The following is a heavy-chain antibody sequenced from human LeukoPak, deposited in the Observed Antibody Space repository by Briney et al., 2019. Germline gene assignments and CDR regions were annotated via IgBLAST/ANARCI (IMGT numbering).Heavy chain of an antibody. CDR2: ISSSGSTI. Sequence: GGSLRLSCAASGFTFSDYYMSWIRQAPGKGLEWVSYISSSGSTIYYADSVKGRFTISRDNAKNSLYLQMNSLRAEDTAVYYCGGTPTVTKNQDYWGQGTLVTVSS. CDR3: GGTPTVTKNQDY. CDR1: GFTFSDYY. D-gene: IGHD4-17*01. V-gene: IGHV3-11*01. J-gene: IGHJ4*02.